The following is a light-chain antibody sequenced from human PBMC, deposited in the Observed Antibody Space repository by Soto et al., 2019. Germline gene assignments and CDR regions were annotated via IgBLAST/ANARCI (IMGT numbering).Light chain of an antibody. V-gene: IGKV1-9*01. CDR2: AAS. CDR1: QGISSY. J-gene: IGKJ1*01. Sequence: DIEMTQSPSTLSASVGYRVTITCRASQGISSYLAWYQQKPGKAPKLLIYAASTLQSGVPSRFSGSGSWTEFALTISSLQPDDFATYYCQQYNPYSPWTFGQGTKVDIK. CDR3: QQYNPYSPWT.